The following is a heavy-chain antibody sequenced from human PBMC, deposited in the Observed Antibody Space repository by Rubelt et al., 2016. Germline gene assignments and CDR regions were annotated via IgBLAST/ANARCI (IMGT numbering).Heavy chain of an antibody. D-gene: IGHD6-13*01. CDR1: GGSFSGYY. Sequence: QVQLQQWGAGLLKPSETLSLTCAVYGGSFSGYYWSWIRQPPGKGLEWIGYIYYSGSTNYNPSLKGRVTISVDTSKNQFSLKLSSVTAADTAVYYCAREAYSSSWGDAFDIWGQGTMVTVSS. J-gene: IGHJ3*02. V-gene: IGHV4-34*11. CDR3: AREAYSSSWGDAFDI. CDR2: IYYSGST.